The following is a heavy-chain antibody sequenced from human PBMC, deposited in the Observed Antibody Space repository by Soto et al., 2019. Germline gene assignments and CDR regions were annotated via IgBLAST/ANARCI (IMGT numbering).Heavy chain of an antibody. V-gene: IGHV3-53*02. CDR1: GFTVSSNY. J-gene: IGHJ1*01. CDR2: IYSGGST. D-gene: IGHD3-10*01. Sequence: VQMVETGGGLIQPGGSLRLSCADSGFTVSSNYMSWVRQAPGKGLEWVSVIYSGGSTYYADSVKGRFAISRDNSKNELYLQMNSLRVEDTAVYYCARGAPYGSGSYYKDWGQGTLVTVSS. CDR3: ARGAPYGSGSYYKD.